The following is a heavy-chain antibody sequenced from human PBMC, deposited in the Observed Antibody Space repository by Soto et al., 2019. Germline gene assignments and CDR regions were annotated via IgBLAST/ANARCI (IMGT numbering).Heavy chain of an antibody. V-gene: IGHV3-33*01. CDR2: IWFDGSKK. D-gene: IGHD2-2*01. J-gene: IGHJ6*02. CDR1: GFTFRSYG. CDR3: ARDRLVPYGYGMDV. Sequence: PGGSLRLCCAASGFTFRSYGIHWVRQAPGKGLEWVALIWFDGSKKYYVDSVKGRFAVSRDNSKNTLYLQMNSLRVEDTAVYYCARDRLVPYGYGMDVWGQGTTVTVSS.